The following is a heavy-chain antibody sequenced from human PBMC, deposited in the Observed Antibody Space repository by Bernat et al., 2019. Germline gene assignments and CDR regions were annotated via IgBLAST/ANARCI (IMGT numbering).Heavy chain of an antibody. D-gene: IGHD3/OR15-3a*01. Sequence: EVQLVESGGGLIQPGGSLRLSCAASGFTVSSNYMSWVRQAPGEGLEWVSVIYSGGSTYYADSMKGRFTISRDNSRDTLYLQMNSLRAEDTAVYYCARGNSLDGYAFDIWGQGTMVTVSS. V-gene: IGHV3-53*01. CDR1: GFTVSSNY. CDR2: IYSGGST. CDR3: ARGNSLDGYAFDI. J-gene: IGHJ3*02.